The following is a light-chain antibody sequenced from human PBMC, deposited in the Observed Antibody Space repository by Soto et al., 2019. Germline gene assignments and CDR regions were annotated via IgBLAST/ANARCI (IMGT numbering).Light chain of an antibody. V-gene: IGKV3-20*01. CDR1: ERLPTSY. CDR2: VVS. Sequence: VLTQSPGTLSWSPGERPTLSCRASERLPTSYWAWYQQSHGQATMLLIYVVSHRATGAPDRFSATGSGTDFTLIINRLEPEDFAVYYCQRYGGSFLNTFGQGPRLEI. CDR3: QRYGGSFLNT. J-gene: IGKJ2*01.